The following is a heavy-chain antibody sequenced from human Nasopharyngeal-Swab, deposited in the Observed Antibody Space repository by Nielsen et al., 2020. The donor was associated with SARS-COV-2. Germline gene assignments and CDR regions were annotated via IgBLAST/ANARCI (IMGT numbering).Heavy chain of an antibody. J-gene: IGHJ6*02. V-gene: IGHV4-59*01. CDR3: ARGYGSSYFSYYYYGLDV. CDR2: IYYSGST. Sequence: WIRQPPGKGLEWIGYIYYSGSTNYNPSLKSRVTISVDTSKNQFSLKLSSMTAADTAVYYCARGYGSSYFSYYYYGLDVWGQGTTVTVSS. D-gene: IGHD6-6*01.